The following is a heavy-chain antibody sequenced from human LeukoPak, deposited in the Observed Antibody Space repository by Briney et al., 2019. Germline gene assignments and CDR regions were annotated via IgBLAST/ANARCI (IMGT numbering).Heavy chain of an antibody. Sequence: SETLSLTCAVYGGSFSGYYWSRIRQPPGKGLEWIGYIYHSGSTYYNPSLKSRVTISVDRSKNQFSLKLSSVTAADTAVYYCARGYGDYYDSSGYYPDAFDIWGQGTMVTVSS. CDR1: GGSFSGYY. J-gene: IGHJ3*02. CDR3: ARGYGDYYDSSGYYPDAFDI. D-gene: IGHD3-22*01. V-gene: IGHV4-34*01. CDR2: IYHSGST.